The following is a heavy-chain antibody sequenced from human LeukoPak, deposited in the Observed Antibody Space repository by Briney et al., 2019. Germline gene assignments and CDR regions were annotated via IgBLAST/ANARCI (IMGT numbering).Heavy chain of an antibody. CDR2: VKTDGSIT. Sequence: PGGSLRLSCAASGFSFSNYWMHWVRQAPGKGLEWVSRVKTDGSITSYADSVRGRFIVSRDNAKNTLYLQMNSLRAEDTAVYYCARPGDGFDYWGQGTLVTVSS. CDR3: ARPGDGFDY. CDR1: GFSFSNYW. D-gene: IGHD3-10*01. J-gene: IGHJ4*02. V-gene: IGHV3-74*01.